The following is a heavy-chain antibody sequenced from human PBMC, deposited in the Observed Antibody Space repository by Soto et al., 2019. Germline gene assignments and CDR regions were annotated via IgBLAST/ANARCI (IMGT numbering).Heavy chain of an antibody. CDR3: TRDGRYSGYPPPAF. D-gene: IGHD5-12*01. J-gene: IGHJ4*02. CDR2: IRNKTYGGTT. V-gene: IGHV3-49*03. CDR1: GFTFADYT. Sequence: GGSLRLSCTASGFTFADYTLSWFRQAPGKGLGWLGFIRNKTYGGTTEYAASVKGRFTISRDDSKSIAYLLMNSLKTEDTAIFFCTRDGRYSGYPPPAFWGQGTLVTVSS.